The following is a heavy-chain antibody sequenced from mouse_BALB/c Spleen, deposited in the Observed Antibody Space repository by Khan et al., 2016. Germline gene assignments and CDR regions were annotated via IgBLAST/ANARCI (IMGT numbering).Heavy chain of an antibody. V-gene: IGHV2-2*02. CDR3: ARAYDYDGSFDY. Sequence: QVQLKQSGPGLVQPSQSLSITCTVSGFSLTTYGVQWVRQSPGKALEWLGVIWSGGSTDYNAPFISRLSIRRDTSKSQVVFKMSSLQTKDTAIYYCARAYDYDGSFDYWGQGTILTVSS. CDR1: GFSLTTYG. D-gene: IGHD2-4*01. CDR2: IWSGGST. J-gene: IGHJ2*01.